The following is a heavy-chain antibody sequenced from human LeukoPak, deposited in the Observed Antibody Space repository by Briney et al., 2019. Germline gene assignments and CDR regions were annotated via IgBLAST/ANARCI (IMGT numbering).Heavy chain of an antibody. J-gene: IGHJ4*02. D-gene: IGHD3-10*01. CDR1: GYTFSRYG. V-gene: IGHV1-18*01. Sequence: ASGKVCCKASGYTFSRYGLNWVRQAPGQGLEWMGWISGYNGNTNYAQKFQGRVTMTTDTSTSTAYMELRSLRSDDTAVYYCARGGGSGSYSPIKFDYWGQGTLVTVSS. CDR3: ARGGGSGSYSPIKFDY. CDR2: ISGYNGNT.